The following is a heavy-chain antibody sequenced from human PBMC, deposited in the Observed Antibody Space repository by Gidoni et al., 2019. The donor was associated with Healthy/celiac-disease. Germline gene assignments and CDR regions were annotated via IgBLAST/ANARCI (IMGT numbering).Heavy chain of an antibody. D-gene: IGHD5-18*01. CDR3: ARTVDTAMVDYYYGMDV. CDR2: ISSNGGST. Sequence: EVQLVESGGGLVQPGGSLRLSCAASGFTFSTYAMHWFCQAPGKGLEYVSAISSNGGSTYYANSVKGRFTISRDNSKNALYLQMGSLRAEDMAVYYCARTVDTAMVDYYYGMDVWGQGTTVTVSS. V-gene: IGHV3-64*01. CDR1: GFTFSTYA. J-gene: IGHJ6*02.